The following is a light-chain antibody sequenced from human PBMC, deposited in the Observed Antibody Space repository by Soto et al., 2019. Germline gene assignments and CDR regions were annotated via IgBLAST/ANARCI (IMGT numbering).Light chain of an antibody. V-gene: IGLV2-8*01. CDR1: SSDVGGYNY. CDR2: EVS. Sequence: QSVLTQPPSASGSPGQSVTISCTGTSSDVGGYNYVSWYQQHPGKAPKLMIYEVSKRPSGVPDRFSGFKSGNTASLTVSGLQAEDEADYYCSSYAGSNNRVFGGGTKVTVL. J-gene: IGLJ2*01. CDR3: SSYAGSNNRV.